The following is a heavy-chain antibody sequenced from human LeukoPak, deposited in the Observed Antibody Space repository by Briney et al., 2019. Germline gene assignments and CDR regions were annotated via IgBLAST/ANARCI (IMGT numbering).Heavy chain of an antibody. D-gene: IGHD5-12*01. Sequence: ASVKVSCKASGYTFTSYGISWVRPAPGQGLEWMGWISAYNGNTNYEQKLQGRLTIATDPSTNTAYMEITSLRSDDPAVYYCARIVADGAFDIWGQGTMVTASS. J-gene: IGHJ3*02. V-gene: IGHV1-18*01. CDR3: ARIVADGAFDI. CDR2: ISAYNGNT. CDR1: GYTFTSYG.